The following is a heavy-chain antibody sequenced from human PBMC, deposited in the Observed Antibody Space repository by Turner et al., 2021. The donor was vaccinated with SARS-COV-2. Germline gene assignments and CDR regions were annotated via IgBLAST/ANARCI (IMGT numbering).Heavy chain of an antibody. CDR2: IYSGGST. CDR3: ARGTYYYDSSVYSGTNWFDP. V-gene: IGHV3-53*01. CDR1: GFTVSSNY. J-gene: IGHJ5*02. D-gene: IGHD3-22*01. Sequence: EVQLVESGGGLIQPGGSLRLSCAASGFTVSSNYMSWVRQAPGKGLEWLSVIYSGGSTYYADSVKGRFTISRDNSKNTLYLQMNSLRAEDTAVYYCARGTYYYDSSVYSGTNWFDPWGQGTLVTVSS.